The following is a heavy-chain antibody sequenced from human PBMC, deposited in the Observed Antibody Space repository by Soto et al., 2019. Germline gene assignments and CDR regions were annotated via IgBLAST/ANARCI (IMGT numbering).Heavy chain of an antibody. Sequence: QVQLVQSGAEVKKPGSSVRVSCKASGAAFNTITINWVRQAPGHGLEWMGGFVPVFGSATYAQKFQGRVAITADASTSTFSMELSRLNSEDTALYYCVREDDTTGSYSWFDPWGQGTLVTVSS. CDR3: VREDDTTGSYSWFDP. CDR2: FVPVFGSA. V-gene: IGHV1-69*01. J-gene: IGHJ5*02. D-gene: IGHD3-9*01. CDR1: GAAFNTIT.